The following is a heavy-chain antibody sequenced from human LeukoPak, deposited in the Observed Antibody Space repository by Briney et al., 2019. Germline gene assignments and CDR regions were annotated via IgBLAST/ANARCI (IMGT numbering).Heavy chain of an antibody. J-gene: IGHJ4*02. Sequence: GGSLRLSCAASGFTFSSYSMNWVRQAPGKGLEWVSSISSSSSYIYYADSVKGRFTISRDNAKNSLYLQMNSLRAEDTAVYYCAKDSGGYKGGKDYWGQGTLVTVSS. V-gene: IGHV3-21*01. CDR2: ISSSSSYI. CDR1: GFTFSSYS. D-gene: IGHD3-22*01. CDR3: AKDSGGYKGGKDY.